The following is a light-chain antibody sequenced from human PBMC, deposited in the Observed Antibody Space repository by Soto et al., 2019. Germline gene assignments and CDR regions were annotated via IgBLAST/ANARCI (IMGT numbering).Light chain of an antibody. V-gene: IGKV3-20*01. CDR1: QRVSSTF. Sequence: EIVLTQSPGTLSLSPGERATLSCRASQRVSSTFLAWYQQKPGQAPRLLIYGASSRDTGIPDRFSGSGSGTDFTLTISRLEPEEFAVYYCQQYGSSPRTFGQGTKVEIK. J-gene: IGKJ1*01. CDR2: GAS. CDR3: QQYGSSPRT.